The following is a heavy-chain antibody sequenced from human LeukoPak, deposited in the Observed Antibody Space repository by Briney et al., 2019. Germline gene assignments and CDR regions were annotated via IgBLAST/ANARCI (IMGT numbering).Heavy chain of an antibody. Sequence: GGSLRLSCAAYGFTFRTYGMHWVRQAPGKGLEWVAVLWSDGSNKYYADSVKGRFTISRDNSKNTLYLQMNSLRAEDTAVYYCARDGVSYYDFWSGYRRGYFDYWGQGTLVTVSS. D-gene: IGHD3-3*01. J-gene: IGHJ4*02. CDR1: GFTFRTYG. V-gene: IGHV3-33*01. CDR3: ARDGVSYYDFWSGYRRGYFDY. CDR2: LWSDGSNK.